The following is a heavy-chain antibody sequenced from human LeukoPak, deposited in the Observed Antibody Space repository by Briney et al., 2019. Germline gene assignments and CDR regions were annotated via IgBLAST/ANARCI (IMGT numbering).Heavy chain of an antibody. Sequence: GGSLRLSCAASGFTFSSYAMSWVRQAPGKGLEWVSYISSSSSYTNYADSVKGRFTISRDNAKNSLYLQMNSLRAEDTAVYYCARSTGYSYGYRLDYWGQGTLVTVSS. CDR3: ARSTGYSYGYRLDY. CDR2: ISSSSSYT. CDR1: GFTFSSYA. D-gene: IGHD5-18*01. V-gene: IGHV3-21*05. J-gene: IGHJ4*02.